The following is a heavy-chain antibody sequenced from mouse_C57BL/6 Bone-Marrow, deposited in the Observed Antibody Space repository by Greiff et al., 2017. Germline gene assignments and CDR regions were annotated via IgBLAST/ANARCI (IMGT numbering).Heavy chain of an antibody. CDR1: GYTFTSYG. V-gene: IGHV1-58*01. D-gene: IGHD2-14*01. Sequence: VQLQQSGAELVRPGSSVKMSCKTSGYTFTSYGINWVKQRPGQGLEWLGYIYIGNGYTEYNEKFKGKATLTSDTSSSTAYLQLSILTSEDSAIYCCAKEGIYCKYEGNYFEPRGQGTTLTVSS. J-gene: IGHJ2*01. CDR2: IYIGNGYT. CDR3: AKEGIYCKYEGNYFEP.